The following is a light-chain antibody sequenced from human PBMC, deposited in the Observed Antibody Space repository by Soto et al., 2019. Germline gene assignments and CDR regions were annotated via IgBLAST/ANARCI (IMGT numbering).Light chain of an antibody. CDR2: EVS. CDR1: SSDVGGYNY. V-gene: IGLV2-14*01. J-gene: IGLJ1*01. CDR3: SSYTSSSTPYV. Sequence: QSALTQPASVSGSPGQSITISCTGTSSDVGGYNYVSWYQQHPGKAPKLMIYEVSNRPSGVSNRFSGSKSGNTASLTISGLQAEDEADYYCSSYTSSSTPYVFGTRTKVTGL.